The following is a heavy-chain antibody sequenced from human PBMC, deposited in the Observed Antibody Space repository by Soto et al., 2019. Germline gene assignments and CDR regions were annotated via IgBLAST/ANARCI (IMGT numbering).Heavy chain of an antibody. J-gene: IGHJ5*02. D-gene: IGHD2-15*01. CDR1: GFTFSSYS. CDR3: ARGAGDIVVGVAARGPAERNWFDP. CDR2: ISSSSSTI. Sequence: EVQLVESGGGLVQPGGSLRLSCAASGFTFSSYSMNWVRPAPGKGLEWVSYISSSSSTIYYADSVKGRFTISRDNAKNSLYLRMNSLSAEETSVYYCARGAGDIVVGVAARGPAERNWFDPCGQGTLVTVSA. V-gene: IGHV3-48*01.